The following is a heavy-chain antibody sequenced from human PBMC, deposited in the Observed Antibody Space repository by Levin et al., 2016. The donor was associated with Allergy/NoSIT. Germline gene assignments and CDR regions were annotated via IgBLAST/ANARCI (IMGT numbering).Heavy chain of an antibody. J-gene: IGHJ6*02. CDR1: GFTFSDYY. D-gene: IGHD5-18*01. V-gene: IGHV3-11*01. CDR2: ISSSGSTI. Sequence: GGSLRLSCAASGFTFSDYYMSWIRQAPGKGLEWVSYISSSGSTIYYADSVKGRFTISRDNAKNSLYLQMNSLRAEDTAVYYCARVSMSYGSPLYYYGMDVWGQGTTVTVSS. CDR3: ARVSMSYGSPLYYYGMDV.